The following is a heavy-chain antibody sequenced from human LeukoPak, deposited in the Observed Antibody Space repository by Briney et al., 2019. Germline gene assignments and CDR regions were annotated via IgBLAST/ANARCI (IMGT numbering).Heavy chain of an antibody. J-gene: IGHJ5*02. V-gene: IGHV3-23*01. CDR1: GFTFSSYA. CDR3: ARDTGIIEVPADSNWFDP. CDR2: ISGSGGST. D-gene: IGHD3-10*01. Sequence: GGSLRLSCAASGFTFSSYAMSWVRQAPGKGLEWVSAISGSGGSTYYADSVRGRFTISRDNSKNTLYLQMNSLRVEDTGIYYCARDTGIIEVPADSNWFDPWGQGTQVIVSS.